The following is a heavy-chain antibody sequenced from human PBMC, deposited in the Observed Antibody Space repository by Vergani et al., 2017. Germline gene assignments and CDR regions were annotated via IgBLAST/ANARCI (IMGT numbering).Heavy chain of an antibody. D-gene: IGHD3-16*01. CDR2: LYLGGST. CDR1: GGSVHTFTHY. J-gene: IGHJ3*01. CDR3: VSTIWVGQSSDAYDS. V-gene: IGHV4-61*02. Sequence: QLQESGPALVKPSQTLSLTFSVSGGSVHTFTHYWGWIRQPGGGKLEWMGRLYLGGSTDYNPSLRGRVSLFLDTSKNQFFLNLTSMTAADTALYFCVSTIWVGQSSDAYDSWGRGQRVTVSS.